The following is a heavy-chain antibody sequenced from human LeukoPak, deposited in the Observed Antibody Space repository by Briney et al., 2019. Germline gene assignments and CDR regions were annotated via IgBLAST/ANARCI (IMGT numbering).Heavy chain of an antibody. V-gene: IGHV3-21*01. CDR1: GFTFSSYS. D-gene: IGHD3-22*01. Sequence: GGSLRLSFSASGFTFSSYSMNLVRQAPWKGPKCVSSINSSICYIYYADSVKGRFTISRDNAKNSLYLQMNSLRAEDTAVYYCARDPYYYDSSGYLAAEGHAFDIWGQGTMVTVSS. CDR3: ARDPYYYDSSGYLAAEGHAFDI. J-gene: IGHJ3*02. CDR2: INSSICYI.